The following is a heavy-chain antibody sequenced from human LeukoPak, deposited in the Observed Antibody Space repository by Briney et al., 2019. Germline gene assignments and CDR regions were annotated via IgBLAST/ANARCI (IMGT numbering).Heavy chain of an antibody. V-gene: IGHV3-74*01. CDR1: GFTFSSYW. J-gene: IGHJ4*02. CDR3: ARFHGVSGVRGVTD. Sequence: GGSLRLSCAASGFTFSSYWMHWVRQAPGKGLVWVSRINSDGSSTSYADSVKGRFTISRDNAKNSLYLQMNSLRAEDTAVYYCARFHGVSGVRGVTDWGQGTLVTVSS. CDR2: INSDGSST. D-gene: IGHD3-10*01.